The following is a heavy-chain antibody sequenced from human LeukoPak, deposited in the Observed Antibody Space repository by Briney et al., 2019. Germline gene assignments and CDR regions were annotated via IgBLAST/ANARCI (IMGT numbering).Heavy chain of an antibody. J-gene: IGHJ4*02. CDR1: GYTFTSYA. CDR3: ARGGSLAVAPHQYYFDY. D-gene: IGHD6-19*01. V-gene: IGHV1-3*01. Sequence: GASVKVSCKASGYTFTSYAMHWVRQAPGQRLEWMGWINAGNGNTKYSQKFQGRVTITRDTSASTAYMELSSLRSDDTAVYYCARGGSLAVAPHQYYFDYWGQGSLVTVSS. CDR2: INAGNGNT.